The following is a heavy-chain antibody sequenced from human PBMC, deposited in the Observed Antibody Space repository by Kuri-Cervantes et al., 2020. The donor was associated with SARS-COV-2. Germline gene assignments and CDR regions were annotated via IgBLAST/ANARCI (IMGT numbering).Heavy chain of an antibody. CDR3: AKDRFGVHDL. V-gene: IGHV3-30*18. CDR1: GFNFSRND. Sequence: AETLRLSCTASGFNFSRNDMHWVHQTPGRGLECVAVISYDGMKKTCVPSGKGRFTISSDNCQNTLYLQLKSLKSEYTAIYYCAKDRFGVHDLWGQGTLVTVSS. CDR2: ISYDGMKK. D-gene: IGHD2-8*01. J-gene: IGHJ4*02.